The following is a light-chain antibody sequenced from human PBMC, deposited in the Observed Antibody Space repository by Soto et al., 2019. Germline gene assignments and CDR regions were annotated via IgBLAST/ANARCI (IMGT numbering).Light chain of an antibody. CDR1: SNDVGGYNY. Sequence: QSALPQPASMSGSPGQSITISCTGTSNDVGGYNYVSWYQQHPGKAPKLMIFEVSNRPSGVSNRFSGSKSGNTASLTISGLQAEDEAYYYCCSYTSTNSRVFGGGTKLTVL. CDR3: CSYTSTNSRV. CDR2: EVS. J-gene: IGLJ3*02. V-gene: IGLV2-14*01.